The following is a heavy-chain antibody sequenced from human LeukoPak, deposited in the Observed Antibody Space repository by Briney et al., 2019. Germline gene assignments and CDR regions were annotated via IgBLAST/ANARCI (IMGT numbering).Heavy chain of an antibody. V-gene: IGHV3-23*01. CDR1: GFTFSSYG. Sequence: PGGSLRLSCAASGFTFSSYGMSWVRQAPGKGLEWVSSINGSVGVTYYADSVRGRFTISRDDSKNTVYLQMNSLRAEDTALYYCAKRHSGGVLWFDPWGQGTPVTVSS. CDR2: INGSVGVT. D-gene: IGHD1-26*01. J-gene: IGHJ5*02. CDR3: AKRHSGGVLWFDP.